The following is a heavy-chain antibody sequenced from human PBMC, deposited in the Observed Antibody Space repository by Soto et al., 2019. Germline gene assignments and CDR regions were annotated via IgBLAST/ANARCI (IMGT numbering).Heavy chain of an antibody. D-gene: IGHD3-3*01. Sequence: EVQLLESGGGLVQPGGPLRPSCAASGSTFSNYPMSWVRQAPGKGLEWVSAISGGGTSTYYSDSVKGRFSISRDNSKNTLYLQMNTLRAEDTAVYYCAKALSQFFPFDYWGQGTLVTVSS. J-gene: IGHJ4*02. CDR2: ISGGGTST. V-gene: IGHV3-23*01. CDR3: AKALSQFFPFDY. CDR1: GSTFSNYP.